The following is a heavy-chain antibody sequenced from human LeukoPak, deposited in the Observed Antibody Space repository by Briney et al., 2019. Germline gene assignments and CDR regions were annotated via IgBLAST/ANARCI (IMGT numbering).Heavy chain of an antibody. Sequence: ASVKVSCKASGYTFTGYYMHWVRQAPGQGLEWMGWINPNSGGTNYAQKFQGRVTMTRDTSISTAYMELSRLRSDDTAVYYCARPMGELPSSDIWGQGTMVTVSS. V-gene: IGHV1-2*02. CDR1: GYTFTGYY. J-gene: IGHJ3*02. D-gene: IGHD3-16*01. CDR2: INPNSGGT. CDR3: ARPMGELPSSDI.